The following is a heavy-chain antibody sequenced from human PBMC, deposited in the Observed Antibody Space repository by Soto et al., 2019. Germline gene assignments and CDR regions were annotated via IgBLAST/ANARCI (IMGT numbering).Heavy chain of an antibody. CDR3: AREVGEVDYSNSSDAFDI. Sequence: SETLSLTCSVSGGSISSGDYYWSWIRKPPGKGLEWIAYIYYSGIIYYNPSLKSRVTMSGDTSKNQFFLNLDSVTAADTAVYYCAREVGEVDYSNSSDAFDIWGQGTMVT. V-gene: IGHV4-30-4*01. J-gene: IGHJ3*02. D-gene: IGHD6-6*01. CDR1: GGSISSGDYY. CDR2: IYYSGII.